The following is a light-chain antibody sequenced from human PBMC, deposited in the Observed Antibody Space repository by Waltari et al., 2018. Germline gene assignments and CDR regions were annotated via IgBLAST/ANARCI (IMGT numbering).Light chain of an antibody. J-gene: IGLJ3*02. CDR2: DVS. V-gene: IGLV2-14*03. CDR3: SSYSDSSTLVV. CDR1: SRDIGTNQY. Sequence: QSALTQPASVAGSPGPSITTSCTGTSRDIGTNQYACWYQQHPGKAPKLMIYDVSNRPSGFSNRFSGSKSGITASLTISGLRAEDEADYYCSSYSDSSTLVVFGGGTKLTVL.